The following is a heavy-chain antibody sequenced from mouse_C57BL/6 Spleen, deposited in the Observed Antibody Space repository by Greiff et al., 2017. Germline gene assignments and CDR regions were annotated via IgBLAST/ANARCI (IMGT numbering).Heavy chain of an antibody. CDR2: INYDGSST. Sequence: EVMLVESEGGLVQPGSSMKLSCTASGSTFSDYYMAWVRQVPEKGLEWVANINYDGSSTYYLDSLKSRFIISRDNAKNILYLQMSSLKSEDTATYYCAREITTVVATRYFDVWGTGTTVTVSS. CDR1: GSTFSDYY. D-gene: IGHD1-1*01. CDR3: AREITTVVATRYFDV. V-gene: IGHV5-16*01. J-gene: IGHJ1*03.